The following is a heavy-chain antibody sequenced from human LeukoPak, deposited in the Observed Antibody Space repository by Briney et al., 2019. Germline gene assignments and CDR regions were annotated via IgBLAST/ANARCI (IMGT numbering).Heavy chain of an antibody. CDR1: GGSISSAYYY. Sequence: SQTLSLTCTVSGGSISSAYYYWSCIRQHPGKGLEWIGYIYYSGSTSYNPSLNSRVTISLDTSKNQFSLNLSSVTAADTAVYYCARRESSGFFDYWGQGTLVTVSS. CDR2: IYYSGST. CDR3: ARRESSGFFDY. D-gene: IGHD6-19*01. V-gene: IGHV4-30-4*08. J-gene: IGHJ4*02.